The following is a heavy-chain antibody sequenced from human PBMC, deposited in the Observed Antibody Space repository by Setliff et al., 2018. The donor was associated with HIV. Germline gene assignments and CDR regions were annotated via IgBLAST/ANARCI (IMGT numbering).Heavy chain of an antibody. CDR3: ARELSDRVNYYGSESLGPFDQ. V-gene: IGHV1-46*01. CDR1: GYTFTSQY. CDR2: LNPSDGST. Sequence: ASVKVSCKASGYTFTSQYLHWVRQAPGQGLEWMGILNPSDGSTHYARKFQGRVAMTRDTSTSTLDIELSSLRSEDSAVYYSARELSDRVNYYGSESLGPFDQWGQGTLVTVSS. D-gene: IGHD3-10*01. J-gene: IGHJ4*02.